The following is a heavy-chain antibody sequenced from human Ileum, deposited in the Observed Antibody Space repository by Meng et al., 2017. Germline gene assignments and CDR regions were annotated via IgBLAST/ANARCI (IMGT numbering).Heavy chain of an antibody. D-gene: IGHD3-16*01. CDR3: VREFTGGYFDY. CDR1: EYSFSNYY. CDR2: SNPGGGST. V-gene: IGHV1-46*01. Sequence: QVQLVQSGAEVKKPGASVKVSCKSSEYSFSNYYLHWMRQAPGQGLEWLGVSNPGGGSTNYAQKFQGRVTMSRDTSANTVYMELGSLKSEDTAVYYCVREFTGGYFDYWGQGTLVTVSS. J-gene: IGHJ4*02.